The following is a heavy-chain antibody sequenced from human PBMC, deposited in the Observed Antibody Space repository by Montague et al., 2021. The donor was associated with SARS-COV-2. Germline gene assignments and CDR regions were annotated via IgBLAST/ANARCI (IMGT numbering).Heavy chain of an antibody. CDR2: VLYNKGT. V-gene: IGHV4-59*08. CDR3: VRHPHYDGLNGPPDF. CDR1: GVSVTDYS. D-gene: IGHD3-9*01. J-gene: IGHJ4*02. Sequence: SETLSLTCTVSGVSVTDYSWSWIRQPPGKGLEWVGDVLYNKGTNFNPSLKSRVAISVDTSKNQFSLRLTSVTAADTACYYCVRHPHYDGLNGPPDFWDQGTLVTVSS.